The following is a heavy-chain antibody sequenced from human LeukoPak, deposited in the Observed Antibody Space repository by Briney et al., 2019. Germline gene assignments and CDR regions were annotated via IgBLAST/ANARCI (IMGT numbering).Heavy chain of an antibody. J-gene: IGHJ4*02. Sequence: PSETLSLICSVSGGSISSSSYYWGWIRQPPGKGLEWIGSIYYTGSTYYTPSLKSRVTISIDTSKNQFSLKLSSVTATDTAVYYCASEFNGPFDYWGQGTLVTVSS. V-gene: IGHV4-39*01. CDR3: ASEFNGPFDY. CDR1: GGSISSSSYY. CDR2: IYYTGST. D-gene: IGHD2-8*01.